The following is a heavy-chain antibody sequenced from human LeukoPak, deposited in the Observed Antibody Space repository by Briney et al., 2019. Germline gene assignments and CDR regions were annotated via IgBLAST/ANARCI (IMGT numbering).Heavy chain of an antibody. CDR1: GFTFSSYS. V-gene: IGHV3-21*01. CDR2: ISSSSSYI. D-gene: IGHD3-22*01. J-gene: IGHJ3*02. Sequence: GGSLRLSCAASGFTFSSYSMNWVRQAPGKGLEWVSSISSSSSYIYYADSVKGRFTISRDNAKNSLYLQMNSLRAEDTAVYYCARDSGYYYDTLDAFDIWGQGTVVTVSS. CDR3: ARDSGYYYDTLDAFDI.